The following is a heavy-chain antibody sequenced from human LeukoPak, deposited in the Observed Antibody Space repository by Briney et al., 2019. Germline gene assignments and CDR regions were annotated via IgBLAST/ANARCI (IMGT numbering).Heavy chain of an antibody. Sequence: SETLSLTCTVSGDSISTTSYYWGWIRQPPRKGLEWIGNIYYNGRTYYNPSLKSRVTISVDTSRNRFSLNLSSVTAADTALYYCARVWDGATARRFDYWGQGALVTVSS. CDR2: IYYNGRT. V-gene: IGHV4-39*07. CDR3: ARVWDGATARRFDY. D-gene: IGHD1-26*01. CDR1: GDSISTTSYY. J-gene: IGHJ4*02.